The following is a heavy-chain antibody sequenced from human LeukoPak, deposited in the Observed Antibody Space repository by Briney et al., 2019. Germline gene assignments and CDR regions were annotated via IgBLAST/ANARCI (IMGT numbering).Heavy chain of an antibody. CDR1: GFVFSDYS. CDR3: ARDNNWGFDF. D-gene: IGHD7-27*01. CDR2: IRGSGSGSGSGM. J-gene: IGHJ4*02. Sequence: QPGGSLRRSCAASGFVFSDYSMNWVRQAPGKGLEWVSNIRGSGSGSGSGMYYADSVKGRFTISRDNAKNSLYLQMSSLRAEDTAFYYCARDNNWGFDFWGQGALVTVSS. V-gene: IGHV3-48*04.